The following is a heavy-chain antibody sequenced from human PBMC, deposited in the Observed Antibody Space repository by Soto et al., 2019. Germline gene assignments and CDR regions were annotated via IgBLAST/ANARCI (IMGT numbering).Heavy chain of an antibody. CDR3: ARASGGHSGWGHWSDP. D-gene: IGHD2-21*02. CDR2: ISAYNGNT. Sequence: GASVKVSCKASGYTFTSYGISWVRQAPGQGLEWMGWISAYNGNTNYAQKLQGRVTMTTDTSNNHFSLKLNSLTATDTAVYYCARASGGHSGWGHWSDPWGQGTLVTVSS. J-gene: IGHJ5*02. CDR1: GYTFTSYG. V-gene: IGHV1-18*01.